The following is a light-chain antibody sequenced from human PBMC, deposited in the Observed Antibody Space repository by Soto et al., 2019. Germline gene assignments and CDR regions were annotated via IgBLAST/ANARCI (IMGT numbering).Light chain of an antibody. CDR3: QQYGNPPPNA. V-gene: IGKV1-5*01. J-gene: IGKJ2*01. CDR2: DAS. CDR1: QSISSW. Sequence: DIQMTQSPSTLSASVGDRVTITCRASQSISSWLAWYQQKPGKAPKLLIYDASSLESGVPSRFSGSGSGTEFTLTNSRLEPEDFAVYFCQQYGNPPPNAFGQGTKVDIK.